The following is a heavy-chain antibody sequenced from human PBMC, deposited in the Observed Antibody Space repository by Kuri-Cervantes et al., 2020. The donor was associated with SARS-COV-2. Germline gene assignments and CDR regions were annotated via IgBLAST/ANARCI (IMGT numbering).Heavy chain of an antibody. CDR3: MRDTPPLEWLYTGMDV. V-gene: IGHV4-31*03. CDR2: IYYNGNT. D-gene: IGHD3-3*01. Sequence: SETLSLTCTVSGAAISSGGYYWGWIRQHPEKGLEWIGYIYYNGNTYYNPSLESRLTITLDTSKNQFSLKLTSVTAADTAVYYCMRDTPPLEWLYTGMDVWGQGTTVTDSS. CDR1: GAAISSGGYY. J-gene: IGHJ6*02.